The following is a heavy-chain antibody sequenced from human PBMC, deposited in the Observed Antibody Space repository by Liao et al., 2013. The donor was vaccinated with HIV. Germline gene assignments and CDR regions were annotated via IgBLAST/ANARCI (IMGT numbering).Heavy chain of an antibody. CDR2: IYTSGST. Sequence: QVQLQESGPGLVKPSQTLSLTCTVSGGSISSGSYYWSWIRQPAGKGLEWIGRIYTSGSTNYNPSLKSRVTISVDTSKNQFSLKLSSVTAADTAVYYCAREGGFSGYASGGFDIWGQGTMVTVSS. CDR3: AREGGFSGYASGGFDI. J-gene: IGHJ3*02. D-gene: IGHD5-12*01. V-gene: IGHV4-61*02. CDR1: GGSISSGSYY.